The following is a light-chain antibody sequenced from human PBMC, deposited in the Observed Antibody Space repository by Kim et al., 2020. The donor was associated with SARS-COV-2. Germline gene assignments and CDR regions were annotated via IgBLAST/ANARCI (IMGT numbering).Light chain of an antibody. CDR1: NSEIKS. CDR3: QVWDTSVSWV. CDR2: YES. Sequence: VATGKTAKITGGGNNSEIKSVHWYKQRHGQAPVLVISYESDRPSGIPQRFSGSKSGNTATLTISRVEAGDEADYYCQVWDTSVSWVFGGGTQLTVL. J-gene: IGLJ3*02. V-gene: IGLV3-21*04.